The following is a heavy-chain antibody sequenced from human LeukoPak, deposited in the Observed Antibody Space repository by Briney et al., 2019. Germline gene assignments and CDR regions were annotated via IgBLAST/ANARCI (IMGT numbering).Heavy chain of an antibody. V-gene: IGHV3-7*01. D-gene: IGHD6-19*01. CDR3: ARDSSSGWSEIDY. J-gene: IGHJ4*02. CDR1: GFTFSSYW. Sequence: GGSLRLSCAASGFTFSSYWMSWVRQAPGKGLEWVANIKQDGSEKYYVDSVKGRFTISRDNAKNSLYLQMNSLRAEDTAVYYCARDSSSGWSEIDYWGQGTLVTVSS. CDR2: IKQDGSEK.